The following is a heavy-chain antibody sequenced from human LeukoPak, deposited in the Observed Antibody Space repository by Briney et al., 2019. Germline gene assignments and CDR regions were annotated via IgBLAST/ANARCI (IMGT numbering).Heavy chain of an antibody. V-gene: IGHV4-61*02. Sequence: SETLSLTCTVSGGSISSGSYYWSWIRQPAGKGLEWIGRIYTSGSTNYNPSLKSRVTISVDTSKNQFSLKLSSVTAADTAVYYCARLAALRVIDYWGQGTLVTVSS. D-gene: IGHD4-17*01. CDR1: GGSISSGSYY. J-gene: IGHJ4*02. CDR2: IYTSGST. CDR3: ARLAALRVIDY.